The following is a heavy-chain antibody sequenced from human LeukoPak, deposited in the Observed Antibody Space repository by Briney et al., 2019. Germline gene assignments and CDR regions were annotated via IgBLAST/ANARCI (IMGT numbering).Heavy chain of an antibody. CDR1: GGSLSSDY. CDR3: ARDPAARPFDP. V-gene: IGHV4-59*12. Sequence: PSETLSLTCTVSGGSLSSDYWSWVRQPPGKGLEWIGYIYYSGSTDYNPSLTRRVTISVDTSKNQFSLQLNSVTPEDTAVYYCARDPAARPFDPWGQGTLVTVSS. J-gene: IGHJ5*02. CDR2: IYYSGST. D-gene: IGHD6-6*01.